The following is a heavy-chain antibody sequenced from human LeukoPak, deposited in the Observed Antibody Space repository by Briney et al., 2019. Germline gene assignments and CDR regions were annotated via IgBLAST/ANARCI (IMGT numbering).Heavy chain of an antibody. CDR3: ARGRYYFDY. J-gene: IGHJ4*02. CDR2: IFHSGST. V-gene: IGHV4-38-2*02. Sequence: SETLSLTCTVSGYSISSGYYWGWIRQPPGKGLEWIGSIFHSGSTYYNPSLKSRVTISVDTSKNQFSLKLSSVTAADTAVYYCARGRYYFDYWGQGTLVTVSS. CDR1: GYSISSGYY.